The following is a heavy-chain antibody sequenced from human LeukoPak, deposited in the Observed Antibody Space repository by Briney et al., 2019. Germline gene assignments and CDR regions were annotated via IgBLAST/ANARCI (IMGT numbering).Heavy chain of an antibody. CDR1: GFTFEDYS. V-gene: IGHV3-9*01. Sequence: PGGSLRLSCAASGFTFEDYSMHWVRQAPGKGLEWVSGISWNSGNIGYADSVKGRFTISRDNAKNSVYLQMHSLRAEDTAVYYCARSVGGTPLDYWGQGTLVTVSS. CDR3: ARSVGGTPLDY. D-gene: IGHD1-26*01. J-gene: IGHJ4*02. CDR2: ISWNSGNI.